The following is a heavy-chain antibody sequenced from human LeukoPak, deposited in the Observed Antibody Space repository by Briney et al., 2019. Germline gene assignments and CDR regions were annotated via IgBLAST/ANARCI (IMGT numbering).Heavy chain of an antibody. CDR2: INPNSGGT. J-gene: IGHJ4*02. D-gene: IGHD3-3*01. V-gene: IGHV1-2*06. CDR1: GYTFTGYY. CDR3: ARGGSYDFWSGYFYYFDY. Sequence: ASVKVSCKASGYTFTGYYMHWVRQAPGQGLEWMGRINPNSGGTNYAQKFRGRVTMTRDTSISTAYMELSRLRSDDTAVYYCARGGSYDFWSGYFYYFDYWGQGTLVTVSS.